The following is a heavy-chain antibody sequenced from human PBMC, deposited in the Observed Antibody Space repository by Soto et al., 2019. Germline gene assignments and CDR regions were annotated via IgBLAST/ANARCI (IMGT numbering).Heavy chain of an antibody. Sequence: VGSLRLSCAASGFTFSSYGMHWVRQAPGKGLEWVAVISYDGSNKYYADSVKGRFTISRDNSKNTLYLQMNSLRAEDTAVYYCAKADIVVVPAAASLDYWGQGTLVTVSS. CDR3: AKADIVVVPAAASLDY. V-gene: IGHV3-30*18. CDR1: GFTFSSYG. D-gene: IGHD2-2*01. CDR2: ISYDGSNK. J-gene: IGHJ4*02.